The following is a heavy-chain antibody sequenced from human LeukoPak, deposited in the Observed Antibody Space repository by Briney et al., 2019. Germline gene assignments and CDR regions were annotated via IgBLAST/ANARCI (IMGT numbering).Heavy chain of an antibody. CDR1: GFTFSSYA. V-gene: IGHV3-23*01. CDR2: ISGSGGST. Sequence: GGSLRLSCAASGFTFSSYAMSWVRQAPGKGLEWVSAISGSGGSTYYADSVKGRFTISRDNSKNTLYLQMNSLRAEDTAVYYCEREGLYCSGGSCYSVPNWFDPWGQGTLVTVSS. CDR3: EREGLYCSGGSCYSVPNWFDP. J-gene: IGHJ5*02. D-gene: IGHD2-15*01.